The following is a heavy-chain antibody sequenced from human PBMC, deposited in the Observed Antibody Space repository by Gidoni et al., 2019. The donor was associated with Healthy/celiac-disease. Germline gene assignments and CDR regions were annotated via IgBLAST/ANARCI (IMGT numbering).Heavy chain of an antibody. CDR2: ISWNSGSM. V-gene: IGHV3-9*01. Sequence: EVQLVESGGGLVQPGRSLRLSCAASGFTFDDYAMHWVRQAPGKGLEWVSGISWNSGSMAYADSVKGRFTISRDNAKNSLYLQMNSLRAEDTALYYCAKGRSIAARFDSWGQGTLVTVSS. CDR1: GFTFDDYA. J-gene: IGHJ4*02. D-gene: IGHD6-6*01. CDR3: AKGRSIAARFDS.